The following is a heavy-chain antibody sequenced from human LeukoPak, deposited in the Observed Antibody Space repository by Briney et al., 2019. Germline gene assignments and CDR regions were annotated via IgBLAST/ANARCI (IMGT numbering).Heavy chain of an antibody. CDR1: GGSISSSSHY. D-gene: IGHD3-10*01. Sequence: SETLSLTCTVSGGSISSSSHYWGWIRQSPGKGLEYIGSIYYVGSTYYNPSLMSRVTISVDTSKNQFSLRLSSVTAADTAVYYCARGRSGTHYWGQGTLVTVSS. V-gene: IGHV4-39*07. CDR2: IYYVGST. CDR3: ARGRSGTHY. J-gene: IGHJ4*02.